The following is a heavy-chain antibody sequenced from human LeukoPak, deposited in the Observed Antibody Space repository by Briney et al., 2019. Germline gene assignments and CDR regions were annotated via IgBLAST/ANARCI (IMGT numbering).Heavy chain of an antibody. CDR1: GFTFSSYA. D-gene: IGHD3-3*01. J-gene: IGHJ4*02. V-gene: IGHV3-23*01. CDR2: ISGSGGST. CDR3: AKGFPYLDFWSGDKGDYYFDY. Sequence: GGSLRLSCAASGFTFSSYAMSWVRQAPGKGLEWVSAISGSGGSTYYADSVKGRFTNSRDNSKNTLYLQMNSLRAEDTAVYYCAKGFPYLDFWSGDKGDYYFDYWGQGILVTVSS.